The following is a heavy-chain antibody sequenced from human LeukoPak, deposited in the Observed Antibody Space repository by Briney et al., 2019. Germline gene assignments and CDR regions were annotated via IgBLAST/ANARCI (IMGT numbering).Heavy chain of an antibody. CDR3: ARAGYYYYGMDV. J-gene: IGHJ6*02. V-gene: IGHV4-59*01. CDR2: IYYSGST. Sequence: SETLSLTCTVSGGSISSYYWSWIRQPPGKGLEWIGYIYYSGSTNYNPSLKSRVTIPVDTSKNQFSLKLSSVTAADTAVYYCARAGYYYYGMDVWGQGTTVTVSS. CDR1: GGSISSYY.